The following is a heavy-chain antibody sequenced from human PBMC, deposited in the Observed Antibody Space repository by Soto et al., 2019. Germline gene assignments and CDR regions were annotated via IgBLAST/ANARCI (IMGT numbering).Heavy chain of an antibody. Sequence: GASVKVSCKASGFTFTSSAMQWVRQARGQRLEWIGWIVVGSGNTNYAQKFQGRVTITADKSTSTAYMELSSLRSEDTAVYYCARGEARSPLDAFDIWGQGTMVTVSS. V-gene: IGHV1-58*02. CDR3: ARGEARSPLDAFDI. D-gene: IGHD2-21*01. CDR2: IVVGSGNT. J-gene: IGHJ3*02. CDR1: GFTFTSSA.